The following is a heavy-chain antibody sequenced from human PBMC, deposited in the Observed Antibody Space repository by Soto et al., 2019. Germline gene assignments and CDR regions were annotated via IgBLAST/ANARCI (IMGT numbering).Heavy chain of an antibody. J-gene: IGHJ6*02. D-gene: IGHD4-17*01. Sequence: PSETLSLTCTVSGGSISSYYWSWIRQAPGKGLEWIGYIYYSGSTNYNPSLKSRVTISVDTSKNQFSLKLSSVTAADTAVYYCARTPTVTPLNYGMDVWGQGTTVTVSS. CDR3: ARTPTVTPLNYGMDV. CDR1: GGSISSYY. CDR2: IYYSGST. V-gene: IGHV4-59*01.